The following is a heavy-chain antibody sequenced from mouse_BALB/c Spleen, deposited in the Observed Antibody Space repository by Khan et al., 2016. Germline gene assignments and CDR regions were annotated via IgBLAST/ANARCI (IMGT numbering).Heavy chain of an antibody. CDR3: ARDGWGYYAMDY. V-gene: IGHV2-6-7*01. D-gene: IGHD2-2*01. Sequence: VQLVESGPGLVAPSQSLSITCTVSGFSIIAYGVNWVRQPPGKGLEWLGMIWGDGSTDYNSALKSRLNITKDNSKSQVFLKMNSLQTDDTAKYYCARDGWGYYAMDYWGQGTSFTVSS. CDR2: IWGDGST. J-gene: IGHJ4*01. CDR1: GFSIIAYG.